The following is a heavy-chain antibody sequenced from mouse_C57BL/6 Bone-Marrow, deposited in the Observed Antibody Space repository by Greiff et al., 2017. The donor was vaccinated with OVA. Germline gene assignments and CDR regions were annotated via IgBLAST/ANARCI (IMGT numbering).Heavy chain of an antibody. Sequence: EVKVEESGGGLVQPGGSLSLSCAASGFTFTDYYMSWVRQPPGKALEWLGFIRNKANGYTTEYSASVKGRFTISRDNSQSILYLQMNALRAEDSATYYCARYAWAFDYWGQGTTLTVSS. CDR2: IRNKANGYTT. CDR3: ARYAWAFDY. CDR1: GFTFTDYY. D-gene: IGHD3-1*01. V-gene: IGHV7-3*01. J-gene: IGHJ2*01.